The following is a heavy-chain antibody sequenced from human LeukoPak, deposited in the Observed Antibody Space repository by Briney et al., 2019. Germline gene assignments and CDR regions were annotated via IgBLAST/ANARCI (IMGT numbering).Heavy chain of an antibody. CDR1: GFTFSSYS. D-gene: IGHD3-22*01. V-gene: IGHV3-21*01. J-gene: IGHJ6*03. Sequence: GGSLRLSCAASGFTFSSYSMNWVRQAPGKGLEWVSSISSTGSYIYYADSVKGRFTISRDSAKNSLYLQMNSLRAEDTAVYYCARAPHYYDSSGEYYYYYMDVWGRGTTVTVSS. CDR2: ISSTGSYI. CDR3: ARAPHYYDSSGEYYYYYMDV.